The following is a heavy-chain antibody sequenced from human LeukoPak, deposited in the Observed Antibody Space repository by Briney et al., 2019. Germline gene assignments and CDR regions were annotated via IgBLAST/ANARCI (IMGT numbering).Heavy chain of an antibody. Sequence: PSETLSLTCMVSGYSISSGYYWGWLRQSPGEGLEWIGSFYASATKYYNPSFQSRVTMSVDTSKNQFSLQLSSVTVSDTAVYYCARGARVGYSSGWGHYFDYWGQGTLVTVSS. D-gene: IGHD6-19*01. CDR3: ARGARVGYSSGWGHYFDY. CDR2: FYASATK. CDR1: GYSISSGYY. V-gene: IGHV4-38-2*02. J-gene: IGHJ4*02.